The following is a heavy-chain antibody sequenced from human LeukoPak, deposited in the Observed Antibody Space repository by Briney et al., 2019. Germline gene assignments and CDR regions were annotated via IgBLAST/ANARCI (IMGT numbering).Heavy chain of an antibody. D-gene: IGHD2-15*01. CDR1: GFPFSRYS. Sequence: SGGSLRLSCATSGFPFSRYSMNWVRQAPGKGLEWVSYISSSSSTIYYADSVKGRFTISRDNAKNSLYLQMNSLRAEDTAVYYCASLLRHWGQGTLVTVSS. J-gene: IGHJ4*02. V-gene: IGHV3-48*01. CDR3: ASLLRH. CDR2: ISSSSSTI.